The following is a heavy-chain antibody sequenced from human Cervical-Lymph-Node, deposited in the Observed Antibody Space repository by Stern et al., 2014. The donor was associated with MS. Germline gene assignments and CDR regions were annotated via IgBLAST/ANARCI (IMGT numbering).Heavy chain of an antibody. Sequence: EVHLVESGGTLVQPGGSLRLSCAASGFTFSRYAMSWVRQAPGKGLEWFSVIMGSDGSTVYADSVKGRFTISRDNSKNTLFLQMNSLRAEDTAVYYCAKVYGSGPFDYWGQGTLVTVSS. D-gene: IGHD6-19*01. CDR1: GFTFSRYA. CDR3: AKVYGSGPFDY. V-gene: IGHV3-23*04. J-gene: IGHJ4*02. CDR2: IMGSDGST.